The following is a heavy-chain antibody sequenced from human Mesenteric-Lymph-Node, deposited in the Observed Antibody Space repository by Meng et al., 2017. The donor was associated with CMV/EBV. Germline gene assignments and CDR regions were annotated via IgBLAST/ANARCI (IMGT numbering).Heavy chain of an antibody. V-gene: IGHV3-7*01. CDR3: ARAAQLAGRWWFDP. D-gene: IGHD6-6*01. CDR2: IQQDGSEK. CDR1: GFTFSSYW. Sequence: GGSLRLSCEASGFTFSSYWMTWVRQAPGKGLEWVANIQQDGSEKYYVDSVKGRFTISRDNAKNSLYLQMNSLRAEDTAVYYCARAAQLAGRWWFDPWGQGTLITVSS. J-gene: IGHJ5*02.